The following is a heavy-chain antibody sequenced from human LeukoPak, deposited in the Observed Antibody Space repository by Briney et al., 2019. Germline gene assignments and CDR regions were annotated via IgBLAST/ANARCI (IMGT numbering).Heavy chain of an antibody. CDR1: GGSFSGYY. J-gene: IGHJ4*02. CDR3: ARGRTYDFWSGPDY. Sequence: SETLSLTCAVYGGSFSGYYWSWIRQPPGKGLEWMGEINHSGSTNYNPSLKSRVTISVDTSKNQFSLKLSSVTAADTAVYYCARGRTYDFWSGPDYWGQGTLVTVSS. CDR2: INHSGST. D-gene: IGHD3-3*01. V-gene: IGHV4-34*01.